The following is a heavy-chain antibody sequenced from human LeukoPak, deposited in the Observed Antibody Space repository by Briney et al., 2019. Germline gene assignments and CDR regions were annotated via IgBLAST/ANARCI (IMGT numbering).Heavy chain of an antibody. V-gene: IGHV3-66*03. CDR3: AKRYSSQSYYYYYYMDV. Sequence: PGGSLRLSCTVSGFTVSSNSMSWVRQAPGKGLEWVSFIYSDNTHYSDSVKGRFTISRDNSKNTLYLQMNSLRAEDTAVYYCAKRYSSQSYYYYYYMDVWGKGTTVTISS. D-gene: IGHD6-19*01. CDR2: IYSDNT. J-gene: IGHJ6*03. CDR1: GFTVSSNS.